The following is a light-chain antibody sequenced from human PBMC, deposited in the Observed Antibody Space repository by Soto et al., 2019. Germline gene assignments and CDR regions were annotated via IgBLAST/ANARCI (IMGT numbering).Light chain of an antibody. CDR3: MQGTRWLWT. V-gene: IGKV2-30*01. CDR2: KVS. J-gene: IGKJ1*01. CDR1: QSLVFSDGNTY. Sequence: DVVLTQSPLSLPVALGQPASISCRSSQSLVFSDGNTYLNWFQQRPGQSPRRLIYKVSNRDSGVPDRFSGSGSGTDFTLEISRVQADDVGVYYCMQGTRWLWTVGQGTKVEIK.